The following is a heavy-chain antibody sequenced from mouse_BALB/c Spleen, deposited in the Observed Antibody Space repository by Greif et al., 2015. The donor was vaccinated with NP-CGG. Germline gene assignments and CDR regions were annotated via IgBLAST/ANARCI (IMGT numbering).Heavy chain of an antibody. J-gene: IGHJ4*01. Sequence: EVKVEESGGGLVQPGGSMKLSCVASGFTFSNYWMNWVRQSPEKGLEWVAEIRLKSNNYATHYAESVKGRFTTSRDDSKSSVYLQMNNLRAEDTGIYYCTRDGNSFYYAMDYWGQGTSVTVSS. CDR2: IRLKSNNYAT. CDR1: GFTFSNYW. D-gene: IGHD2-1*01. V-gene: IGHV6-6*02. CDR3: TRDGNSFYYAMDY.